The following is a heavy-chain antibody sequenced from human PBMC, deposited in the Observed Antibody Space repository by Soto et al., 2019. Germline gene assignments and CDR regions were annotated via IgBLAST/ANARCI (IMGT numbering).Heavy chain of an antibody. CDR1: VVSISRYY. Sequence: SETLSLTCSFSVVSISRYYWGWIRHFPGRGLEWIGNIFSSGTTNYNPSLKSRVTISVDTSKNQVSLKLNAVTAADTAVYYCAREYYDFWSDPWYYYGMEVWGHGTRVNVSS. CDR3: AREYYDFWSDPWYYYGMEV. CDR2: IFSSGTT. D-gene: IGHD3-3*01. J-gene: IGHJ6*02. V-gene: IGHV4-59*01.